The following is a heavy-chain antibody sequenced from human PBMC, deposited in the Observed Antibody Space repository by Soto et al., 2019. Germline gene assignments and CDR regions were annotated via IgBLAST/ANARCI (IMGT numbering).Heavy chain of an antibody. Sequence: EVQLVESGGGLVKPGGSLRLSCAASGFTFSDSGMNCVRHAPGKGLEWVSAISSSSTYIYYADSVKGRFTIFRDNAKNSLTLQMNSLRAEDTAVYYCVSGIPGSHWGQGTLVTVSS. D-gene: IGHD2-21*01. J-gene: IGHJ4*02. CDR2: ISSSSTYI. V-gene: IGHV3-21*06. CDR1: GFTFSDSG. CDR3: VSGIPGSH.